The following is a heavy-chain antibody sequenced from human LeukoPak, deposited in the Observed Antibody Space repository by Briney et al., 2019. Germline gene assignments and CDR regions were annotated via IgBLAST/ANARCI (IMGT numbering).Heavy chain of an antibody. D-gene: IGHD3-22*01. Sequence: GASVKVPCKASGYTFTSYYMHWVRQAPGQGLEWMGMINPSGGSTVYAQMLQGRLTMTRDLSSRTVYMELNSLTSEDTAVYYCARGRTTQSYASSGFYPRDYWGQGTVVTVSS. J-gene: IGHJ4*02. V-gene: IGHV1-46*01. CDR1: GYTFTSYY. CDR3: ARGRTTQSYASSGFYPRDY. CDR2: INPSGGST.